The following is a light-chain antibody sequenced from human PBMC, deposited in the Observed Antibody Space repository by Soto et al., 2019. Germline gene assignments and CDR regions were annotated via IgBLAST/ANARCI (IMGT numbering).Light chain of an antibody. J-gene: IGKJ2*01. CDR3: QQLHSNPYT. Sequence: DIQLTQSPSFLSASVGDRVTITCRASQGITSYLAWYPQKPGTAPQLLIYAASTLQSGVPSRFSGSGSGTEFTLTISSLQPADFATYYCQQLHSNPYTFGQGTKVEI. V-gene: IGKV1-9*01. CDR1: QGITSY. CDR2: AAS.